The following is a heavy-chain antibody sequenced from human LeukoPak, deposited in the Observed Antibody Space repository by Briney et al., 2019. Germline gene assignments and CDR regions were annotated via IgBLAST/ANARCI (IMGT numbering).Heavy chain of an antibody. D-gene: IGHD5-18*01. V-gene: IGHV1-69*04. J-gene: IGHJ4*02. CDR3: ARGYTRPTAMVTGPFDY. Sequence: ASVKVSCKASGGTFSSYAISWVRQAPGQGLEWMGRIIPILGIANYAQKFQGRVTITADESTSTAYMELSSLRSEDTAVYYCARGYTRPTAMVTGPFDYWGQGTLVTVSS. CDR1: GGTFSSYA. CDR2: IIPILGIA.